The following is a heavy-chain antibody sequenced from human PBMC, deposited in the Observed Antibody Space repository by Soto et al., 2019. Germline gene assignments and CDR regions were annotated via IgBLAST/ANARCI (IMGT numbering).Heavy chain of an antibody. CDR3: SRDREDTAMVTILGYYYYGMDV. CDR2: INPSGGST. Sequence: GASVKVSCKASGYTFASYYMHWVRQAPGQGLEWMGIINPSGGSTSYAQKFQGRVTMTRDTSTSTVYMELSSLRSEDTAVYYCSRDREDTAMVTILGYYYYGMDVWGQGTTVTVSS. CDR1: GYTFASYY. J-gene: IGHJ6*02. D-gene: IGHD5-18*01. V-gene: IGHV1-46*01.